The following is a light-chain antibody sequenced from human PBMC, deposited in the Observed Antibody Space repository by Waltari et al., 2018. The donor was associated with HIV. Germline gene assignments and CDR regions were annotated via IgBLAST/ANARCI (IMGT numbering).Light chain of an antibody. J-gene: IGKJ1*01. V-gene: IGKV3-20*01. CDR3: QQYGTSPWT. CDR2: GAS. Sequence: EIVLTQSPGTLSLSPGDRATIFCRASQSISRSDLAWYQQTQGQAPRLLIYGASSRATDIPDRFTGSGSGKDFTLTISRLEPEDLVIYYCQQYGTSPWTFGQGTKVEIK. CDR1: QSISRSD.